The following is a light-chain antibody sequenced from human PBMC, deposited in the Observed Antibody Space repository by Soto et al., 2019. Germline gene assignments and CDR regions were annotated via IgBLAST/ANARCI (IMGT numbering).Light chain of an antibody. Sequence: EIVLTQSPGPLSLSAGERATLSCMASQSVSSNLAWYQQKPGQAPRLLIYGASTRATGIPARFSGSGSGTEFTLTISSLQSEDFAVYYCQQYNNGPLGTFGGGTKVDI. CDR2: GAS. J-gene: IGKJ4*01. CDR1: QSVSSN. V-gene: IGKV3-15*01. CDR3: QQYNNGPLGT.